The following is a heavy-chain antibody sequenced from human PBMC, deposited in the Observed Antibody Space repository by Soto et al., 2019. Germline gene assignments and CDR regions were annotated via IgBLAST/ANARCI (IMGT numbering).Heavy chain of an antibody. CDR3: ARGSQGSGSYYTAFHM. J-gene: IGHJ3*02. CDR1: GGSFSSGDYY. V-gene: IGHV4-30-4*02. Sequence: TSETLSLTCAVSGGSFSSGDYYWSWIRRPPGKGLEWIGYIYDSGLTDYSPSLKSRVTISLDTSKNQFSLRLTSVTAADTAVYYCARGSQGSGSYYTAFHMWGQGTMVTVS. D-gene: IGHD3-22*01. CDR2: IYDSGLT.